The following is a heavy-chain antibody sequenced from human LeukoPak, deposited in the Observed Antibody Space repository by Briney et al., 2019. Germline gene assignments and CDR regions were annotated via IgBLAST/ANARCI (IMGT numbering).Heavy chain of an antibody. J-gene: IGHJ4*02. CDR3: ARHRQGYCSGGSCYGSYYFDF. CDR1: GYSFTSYW. Sequence: GESLKISCKGSGYSFTSYWIGWVRQMPGKGLEWMGIIYPGDSDTRYSPSFQGQVTISADKSINTAYLQWSSLKASDTAMYYCARHRQGYCSGGSCYGSYYFDFWGQGTLVTVSS. D-gene: IGHD2-15*01. CDR2: IYPGDSDT. V-gene: IGHV5-51*01.